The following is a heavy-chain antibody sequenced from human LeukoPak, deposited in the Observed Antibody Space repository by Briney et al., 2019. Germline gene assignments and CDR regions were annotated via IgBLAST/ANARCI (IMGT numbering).Heavy chain of an antibody. CDR1: GGSISSSSYY. D-gene: IGHD3-10*01. CDR2: IYNSGST. CDR3: ARDRRLPRGSGSYRAWGDEFDY. J-gene: IGHJ4*02. Sequence: PSETLSLTCTVSGGSISSSSYYWGWIRQPPGKGLEWIGSIYNSGSTHYNPSLKSRVTISVDTSKNQFSLKLSSVTAADTAVYYCARDRRLPRGSGSYRAWGDEFDYWGQGTLVTASS. V-gene: IGHV4-39*02.